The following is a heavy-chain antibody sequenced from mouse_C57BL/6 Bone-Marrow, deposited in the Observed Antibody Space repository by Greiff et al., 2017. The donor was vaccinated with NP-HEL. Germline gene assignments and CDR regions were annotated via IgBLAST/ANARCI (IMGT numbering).Heavy chain of an antibody. CDR3: TTGFAY. J-gene: IGHJ3*01. V-gene: IGHV6-6*02. CDR2: IRLKSNNYAT. D-gene: IGHD4-1*01. Sequence: EVQLVESGGGLVQPGGSMKLSCVASGFTFSNYWMNWVRQSPEKGLEWVAEIRLKSNNYATHYAESVKGRFTISRDDSTSSVYLQMNNLRAEDTGIYYCTTGFAYWGQGTLVTVSA. CDR1: GFTFSNYW.